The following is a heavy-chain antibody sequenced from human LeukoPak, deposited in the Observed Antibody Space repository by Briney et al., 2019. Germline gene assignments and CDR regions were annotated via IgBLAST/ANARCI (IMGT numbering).Heavy chain of an antibody. CDR1: GFTFSSYG. CDR2: ISYDGSNK. CDR3: AKDRIEYSSSWYLFDY. D-gene: IGHD6-13*01. V-gene: IGHV3-30*18. Sequence: GRSLRRSCAASGFTFSSYGMHWVRQAPGKGLEWVAVISYDGSNKYYADSVKGRFTISRDNSKNTLYLQMNSLRAEDTAVYYCAKDRIEYSSSWYLFDYWGQGTLVTVSS. J-gene: IGHJ4*02.